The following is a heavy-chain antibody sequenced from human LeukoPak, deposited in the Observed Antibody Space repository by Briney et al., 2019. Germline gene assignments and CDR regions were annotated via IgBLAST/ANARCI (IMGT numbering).Heavy chain of an antibody. D-gene: IGHD2-15*01. J-gene: IGHJ4*02. CDR3: ARDQAFVYCSGGTCYDDY. V-gene: IGHV1-2*02. Sequence: ASVKVSCKASGYTFTGYYMHWVRQAPGQGLEWMGWINPNSGDTHYAQKFQGRVIMTRDTSINTAYMELSRLRSDDTAVYYCARDQAFVYCSGGTCYDDYWGQGSLVTVSS. CDR2: INPNSGDT. CDR1: GYTFTGYY.